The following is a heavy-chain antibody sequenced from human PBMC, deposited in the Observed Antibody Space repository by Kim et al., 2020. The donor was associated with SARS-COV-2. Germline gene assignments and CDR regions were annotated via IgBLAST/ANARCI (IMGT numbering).Heavy chain of an antibody. CDR2: INTDTGSP. CDR1: GYTFTNHA. CDR3: ARVVWGGYRYIDS. V-gene: IGHV7-4-1*02. D-gene: IGHD3-16*02. J-gene: IGHJ4*02. Sequence: ASVKVSCKASGYTFTNHAINWVRQAPGRGLEWMGWINTDTGSPTYAPDFTGRFVFSLDTSVSPAYLQIRSLEAEDTALYYCARVVWGGYRYIDSWGQGTLVTVSS.